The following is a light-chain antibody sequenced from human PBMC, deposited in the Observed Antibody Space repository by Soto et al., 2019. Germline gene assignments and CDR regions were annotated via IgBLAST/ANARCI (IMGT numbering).Light chain of an antibody. CDR2: HAS. CDR1: QSVGSY. Sequence: EIVLTQSPATLSLSPGERATLSCRASQSVGSYFAWYQQSPGQAPRLLIYHASNRATGIPARFSGSGSGTDFTLTISSLEPEDFAVYYCQQHSTWPWTFGQGTKVEIK. J-gene: IGKJ1*01. CDR3: QQHSTWPWT. V-gene: IGKV3-11*01.